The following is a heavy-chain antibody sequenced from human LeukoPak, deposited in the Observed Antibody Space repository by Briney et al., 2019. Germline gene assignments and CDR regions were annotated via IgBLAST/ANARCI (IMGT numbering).Heavy chain of an antibody. J-gene: IGHJ6*02. CDR2: IYSGGST. CDR3: ARVRSVTTGVYYYYGMDV. Sequence: PGGSLRLSCAASGFTVSSNYMSWVRQAPGKGLEWVSVIYSGGSTYYADSVKGRLTISRDNSKNTLYLQMNSLRAEDTAVYYCARVRSVTTGVYYYYGMDVWGQGTTVTVSS. CDR1: GFTVSSNY. D-gene: IGHD4-23*01. V-gene: IGHV3-66*01.